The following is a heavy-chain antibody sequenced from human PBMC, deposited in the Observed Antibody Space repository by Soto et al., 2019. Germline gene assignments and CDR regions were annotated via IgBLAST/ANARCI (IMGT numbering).Heavy chain of an antibody. CDR1: GGTFRNHV. CDR3: ARDLEFRDGNISHLDY. V-gene: IGHV1-69*13. D-gene: IGHD3-10*01. CDR2: IIPIIGSP. J-gene: IGHJ4*02. Sequence: SVKVSCKASGGTFRNHVFNWVRQAPGQGLEWMGGIIPIIGSPNYAQKFQGRVTITADASTNTVYREVSSLRSQDTAVYYCARDLEFRDGNISHLDYWGQGTLVTVS.